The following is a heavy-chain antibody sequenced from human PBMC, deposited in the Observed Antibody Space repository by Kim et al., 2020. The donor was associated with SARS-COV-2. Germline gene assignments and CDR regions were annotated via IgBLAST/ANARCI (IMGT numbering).Heavy chain of an antibody. CDR3: ARGLRYDYVWGSYRYRARARTFEY. J-gene: IGHJ4*02. V-gene: IGHV4-34*01. Sequence: SETLSLTCAVYGGSFSGYYWSWIRQPPGKGLEWIGEINHSGSTNYNPSLKSRVTISVDTSKNQFSLKLSSVTAADTAVYYCARGLRYDYVWGSYRYRARARTFEYWGQGTLVTVSS. D-gene: IGHD3-16*02. CDR1: GGSFSGYY. CDR2: INHSGST.